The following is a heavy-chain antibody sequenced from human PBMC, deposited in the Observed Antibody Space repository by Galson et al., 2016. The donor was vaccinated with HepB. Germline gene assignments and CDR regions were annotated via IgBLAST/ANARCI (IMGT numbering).Heavy chain of an antibody. D-gene: IGHD2-15*01. CDR2: VSHTGGT. CDR1: GGSVSGYY. J-gene: IGHJ5*02. V-gene: IGHV4-34*01. Sequence: SETLSLTCAVYGGSVSGYYWSWIRQPPGKGLEWLGEVSHTGGTNYSPSLKGRVTISVDTSRNNFSLKLNSVTAADTAIYYCTRGVVYCSGGTCFPGSNWFDPGGQGTLVTVSS. CDR3: TRGVVYCSGGTCFPGSNWFDP.